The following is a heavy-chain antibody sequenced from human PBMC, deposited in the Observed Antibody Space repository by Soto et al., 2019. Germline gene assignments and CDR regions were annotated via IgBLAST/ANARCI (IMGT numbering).Heavy chain of an antibody. Sequence: ASETLSLTCTVSGGSISSSSYYWGWIRQPPGKGLEWIGSIYYSGSTYYNPSLKSRVTISVDTSKNQFSLKLSSVTAADTAVYYCARLSFWTYGMDVWGQGTTVTVSS. J-gene: IGHJ6*01. D-gene: IGHD1-1*01. CDR1: GGSISSSSYY. V-gene: IGHV4-39*01. CDR3: ARLSFWTYGMDV. CDR2: IYYSGST.